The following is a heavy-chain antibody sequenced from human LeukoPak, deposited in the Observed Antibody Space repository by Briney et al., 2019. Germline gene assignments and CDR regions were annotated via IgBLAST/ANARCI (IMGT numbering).Heavy chain of an antibody. CDR3: ARGGYSYPFDY. Sequence: SETLSLTCTVSGGSISSYYWSWIRQPPGKGLEWIGYIYYSGSTNCNPSLKSRVTISVDTSKNQFSLKLGSVTAADTAVYYCARGGYSYPFDYWGQGTLVTVSS. J-gene: IGHJ4*02. CDR1: GGSISSYY. CDR2: IYYSGST. V-gene: IGHV4-59*01. D-gene: IGHD5-18*01.